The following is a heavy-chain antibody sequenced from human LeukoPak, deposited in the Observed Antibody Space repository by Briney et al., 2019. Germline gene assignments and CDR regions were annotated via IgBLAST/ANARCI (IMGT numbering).Heavy chain of an antibody. CDR1: GGSISSSSYY. CDR2: IYYSGST. CDR3: ARRYGYRYYFDY. V-gene: IGHV4-39*01. D-gene: IGHD4-17*01. Sequence: PSETLSLTCTVSGGSISSSSYYWGWIRQPPGKGLEWIGSIYYSGSTYYNPSLKSRVTISVDTSKNQFSLKLSSVTAADTAVYYCARRYGYRYYFDYWGQGTLVTVPS. J-gene: IGHJ4*02.